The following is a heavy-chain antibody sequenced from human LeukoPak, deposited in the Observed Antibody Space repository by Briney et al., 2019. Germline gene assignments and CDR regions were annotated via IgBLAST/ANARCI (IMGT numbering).Heavy chain of an antibody. V-gene: IGHV1-3*02. CDR1: GYTFTSYA. D-gene: IGHD3-10*01. CDR3: ARVVYGSGSNLNWFDP. Sequence: ASVKVSCKASGYTFTSYAMHWVRQAPGQRLEWMGWSNAGNGNTKYSQEFQGRVTITRDTSASTAYMELSSLRSDDTAVYYCARVVYGSGSNLNWFDPWGQGTLVTVSS. CDR2: SNAGNGNT. J-gene: IGHJ5*02.